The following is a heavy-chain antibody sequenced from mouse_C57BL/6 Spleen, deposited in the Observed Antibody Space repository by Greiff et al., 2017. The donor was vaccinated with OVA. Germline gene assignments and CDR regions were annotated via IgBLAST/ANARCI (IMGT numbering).Heavy chain of an antibody. V-gene: IGHV1-59*01. CDR2: IDPSDSYT. CDR3: ARDGSSPDD. CDR1: GYTFTSYW. J-gene: IGHJ2*01. Sequence: QVQLQQPGAELVRPGTSVKLSCKASGYTFTSYWMHWVKQRPGQGLEWIGVIDPSDSYTNYNQKFKGKATLTVDTSSSTAYMQLSSLTSEDSAVYYGARDGSSPDDWGQGTTLTVSS. D-gene: IGHD1-1*01.